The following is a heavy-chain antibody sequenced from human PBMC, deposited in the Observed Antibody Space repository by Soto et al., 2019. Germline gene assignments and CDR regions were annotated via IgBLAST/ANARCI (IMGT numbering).Heavy chain of an antibody. CDR3: ARDRYYHDGSGLYWYFDL. D-gene: IGHD3-22*01. V-gene: IGHV1-3*01. J-gene: IGHJ2*01. Sequence: ASVKVSCKASGYSFTNYAMHWVRQAPGQGLERMGWINGGNGNTKYSEKFQGRVTITRDTSASTAYMELSSLRSEDTAVYYCARDRYYHDGSGLYWYFDLWGRGTLVTVSS. CDR2: INGGNGNT. CDR1: GYSFTNYA.